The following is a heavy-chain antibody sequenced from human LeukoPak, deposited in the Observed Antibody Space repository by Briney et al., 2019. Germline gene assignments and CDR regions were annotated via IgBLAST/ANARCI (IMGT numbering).Heavy chain of an antibody. V-gene: IGHV3-53*01. CDR2: IYSGGST. CDR3: ARRAGDYSHPYDY. Sequence: GGSLRLSCAASGFTVSSNYMSWVRQAPGKGLEWVSVIYSGGSTYYADSVKGRFTISRDNAKNSLYLQMNSLRAEDTAVYYCARRAGDYSHPYDYWGQGTLVTVSS. D-gene: IGHD3-22*01. CDR1: GFTVSSNY. J-gene: IGHJ4*02.